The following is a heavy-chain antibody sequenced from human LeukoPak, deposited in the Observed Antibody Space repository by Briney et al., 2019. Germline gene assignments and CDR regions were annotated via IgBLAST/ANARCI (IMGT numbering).Heavy chain of an antibody. J-gene: IGHJ5*02. CDR2: ISSSSSTI. D-gene: IGHD2-8*01. CDR3: ARSRTNGVYNWFDP. Sequence: GGSLRLSCAASGFTFSSYSMNWVRQAPGKGLEWVSYISSSSSTIYYADSVKGRFTISRDNAKNSLYLQMNSLRDEDTAVYYCARSRTNGVYNWFDPWGQGTLVTVSS. V-gene: IGHV3-48*02. CDR1: GFTFSSYS.